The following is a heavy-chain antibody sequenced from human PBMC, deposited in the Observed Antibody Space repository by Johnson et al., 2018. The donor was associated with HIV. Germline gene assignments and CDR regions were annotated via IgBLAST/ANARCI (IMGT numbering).Heavy chain of an antibody. Sequence: VQLVESRGVLVQPGGSLRLSCAASGFTVSSNEMSWVRQAQGKGLEWVSSICGGSTYYADSRKGRFTISRDNSKNTLHLQMNSLRAEDTAVYYCARAGYSNYDRAFDIWGQGTMVTVSS. CDR3: ARAGYSNYDRAFDI. V-gene: IGHV3-38-3*01. D-gene: IGHD4-11*01. CDR1: GFTVSSNE. CDR2: ICGGST. J-gene: IGHJ3*02.